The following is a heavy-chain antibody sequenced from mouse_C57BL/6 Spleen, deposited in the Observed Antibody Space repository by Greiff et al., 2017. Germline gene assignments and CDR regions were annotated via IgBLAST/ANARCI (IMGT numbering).Heavy chain of an antibody. V-gene: IGHV5-12*01. J-gene: IGHJ2*01. CDR2: ISNGGGST. CDR3: ARREGYDGYFDY. CDR1: GFTFSDYY. Sequence: EVQLVESGGGLVQPGGSLKLSCAASGFTFSDYYMYWVRQTPEKRLEWVAYISNGGGSTYYPDTVKGRFTISRDNAKNTLYLQMSRLKSEDTAMYYCARREGYDGYFDYWGQGTTLTVSS. D-gene: IGHD2-3*01.